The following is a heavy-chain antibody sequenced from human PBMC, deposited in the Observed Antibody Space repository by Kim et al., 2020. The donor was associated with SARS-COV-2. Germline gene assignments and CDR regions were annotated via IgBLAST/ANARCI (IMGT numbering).Heavy chain of an antibody. J-gene: IGHJ6*02. CDR2: IIPIFGTA. CDR3: AREGYCSSTSCRYYYYGMDV. D-gene: IGHD2-2*01. Sequence: SVKVSCKASGGTFSSYAISWVRQAPGQGLEWMGGIIPIFGTANYAQKFQGRVTITADESTSTVYMELSSLRSEDTAVYYCAREGYCSSTSCRYYYYGMDVWGQGTTVTVSS. CDR1: GGTFSSYA. V-gene: IGHV1-69*13.